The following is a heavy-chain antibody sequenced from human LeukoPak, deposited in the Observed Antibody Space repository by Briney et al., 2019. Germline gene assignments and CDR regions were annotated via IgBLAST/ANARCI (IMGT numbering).Heavy chain of an antibody. CDR1: GGSISSYY. D-gene: IGHD4-17*01. V-gene: IGHV4-34*01. Sequence: PSETLSLTCTVSGGSISSYYWSWIRQPPGKGLEWIGEINHSGSTNYNPSLKSRVTISVDTSKNQFSLKLSSVTAADTAVYYCARVLYGDRYFDYWGQGTLVTVSS. CDR2: INHSGST. J-gene: IGHJ4*02. CDR3: ARVLYGDRYFDY.